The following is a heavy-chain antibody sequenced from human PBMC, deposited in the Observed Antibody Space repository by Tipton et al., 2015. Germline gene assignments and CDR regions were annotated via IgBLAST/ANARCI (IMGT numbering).Heavy chain of an antibody. D-gene: IGHD3-10*01. Sequence: QSGAEVKKPGASVKVSCKASGYSFTSYYMHWVRQAPGQGLEWMGIINPSAGETNYAQKFQGRVTMTRDTSTSTVHMELTSLRSGDAAVYFCATGGDYFDFWGQGTQVTVSS. J-gene: IGHJ4*02. CDR2: INPSAGET. CDR1: GYSFTSYY. CDR3: ATGGDYFDF. V-gene: IGHV1-46*03.